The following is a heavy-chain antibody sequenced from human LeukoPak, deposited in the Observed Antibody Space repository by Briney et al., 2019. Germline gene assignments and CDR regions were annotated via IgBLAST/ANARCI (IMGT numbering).Heavy chain of an antibody. D-gene: IGHD4-17*01. J-gene: IGHJ4*02. V-gene: IGHV1-18*01. CDR3: AITSYGDYEFDY. CDR1: GYTFTSYG. Sequence: GASVKVSCKASGYTFTSYGISWVRQAPGQGLEWMGWISAYNGNTNYAQKLQGRVTMTTDTSTSTAYMELRSLRSDDTAAYYCAITSYGDYEFDYWGQGTLVTVSS. CDR2: ISAYNGNT.